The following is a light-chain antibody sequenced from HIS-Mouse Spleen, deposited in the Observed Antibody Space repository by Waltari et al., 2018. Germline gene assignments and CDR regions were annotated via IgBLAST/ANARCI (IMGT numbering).Light chain of an antibody. Sequence: QSALTQPASVSGSPGQSITISCTGTSSAVGGYNYVSWYQQHPGKAPKLMIYEVSYRPSGVSNRFSGSKSGNTASLTISGLQAEDEADYYCSSYTSSSTWVFGGGTKLTVL. V-gene: IGLV2-14*01. CDR2: EVS. CDR3: SSYTSSSTWV. CDR1: SSAVGGYNY. J-gene: IGLJ3*02.